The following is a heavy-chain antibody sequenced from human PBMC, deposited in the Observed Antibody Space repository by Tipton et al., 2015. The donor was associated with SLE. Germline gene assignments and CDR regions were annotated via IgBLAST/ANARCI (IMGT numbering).Heavy chain of an antibody. CDR2: INTNTGNP. CDR3: ARRYDFWSGWPGGDDY. Sequence: QVQLVQSGSELKKPGTSVKVSCKASGYTFTSYTIDWVRQKPGQGLEWMGWINTNTGNPTYARDVTGRFVFSFDTSVATAYLQITSLKSEDTAVYYCARRYDFWSGWPGGDDYWGQGTLVTVSS. CDR1: GYTFTSYT. J-gene: IGHJ4*02. D-gene: IGHD3-3*01. V-gene: IGHV7-4-1*02.